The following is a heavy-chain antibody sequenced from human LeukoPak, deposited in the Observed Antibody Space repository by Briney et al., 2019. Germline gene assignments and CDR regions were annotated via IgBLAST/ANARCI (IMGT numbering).Heavy chain of an antibody. D-gene: IGHD3-22*01. CDR3: ARHGLDSRGYYGPAY. J-gene: IGHJ4*02. Sequence: SETLSLTCTVSGGAISSYQWSWIRQPPGKGLEWIGFIYRSGSTNYNPSLKSRVTISPDTSKNQFSLNLRSVTAADTAVYYCARHGLDSRGYYGPAYWGQGTLVTVSS. CDR1: GGAISSYQ. CDR2: IYRSGST. V-gene: IGHV4-59*08.